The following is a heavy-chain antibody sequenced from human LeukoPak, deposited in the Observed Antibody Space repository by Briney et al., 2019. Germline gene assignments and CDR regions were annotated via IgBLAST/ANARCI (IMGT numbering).Heavy chain of an antibody. D-gene: IGHD5-12*01. J-gene: IGHJ4*02. Sequence: PGGSLRLSCVASGFTFSSFAMTWVRQAPGKGLEWVSAISGSGGSTNYADSVKGRFTISRDNAKNTVYLQMNSLRAEDTAVYYCARGKYGGYFIDYWGQGTLVTVSS. V-gene: IGHV3-23*01. CDR2: ISGSGGST. CDR3: ARGKYGGYFIDY. CDR1: GFTFSSFA.